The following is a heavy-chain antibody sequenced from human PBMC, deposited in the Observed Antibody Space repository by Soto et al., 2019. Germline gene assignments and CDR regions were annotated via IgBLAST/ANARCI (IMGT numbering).Heavy chain of an antibody. CDR1: GFTFSSYA. V-gene: IGHV3-30-3*01. CDR2: ISYDGSNK. J-gene: IGHJ4*02. CDR3: AREAPWIQLLFDY. D-gene: IGHD5-18*01. Sequence: PGGSLRLSCAASGFTFSSYAMHWVRQAPGKGLEWVAVISYDGSNKYYADSVKGRFTISRDNSKNTLYLQMNSLRAEDTAVYYCAREAPWIQLLFDYWGQGTLVTVSS.